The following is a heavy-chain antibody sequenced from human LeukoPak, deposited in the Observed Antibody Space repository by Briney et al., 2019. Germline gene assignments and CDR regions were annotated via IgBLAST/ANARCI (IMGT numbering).Heavy chain of an antibody. Sequence: GGSLRLSCAASGFSFSGYWMCWVRQALGKGLVWVSRINTDGRSTSYADSVKGRFSISRDNAKNTLDLQMNSLRADDTAVYYCARQTGATTTGGYYFDHWGQGTLVTVSS. J-gene: IGHJ4*02. CDR3: ARQTGATTTGGYYFDH. D-gene: IGHD1-26*01. CDR2: INTDGRST. CDR1: GFSFSGYW. V-gene: IGHV3-74*01.